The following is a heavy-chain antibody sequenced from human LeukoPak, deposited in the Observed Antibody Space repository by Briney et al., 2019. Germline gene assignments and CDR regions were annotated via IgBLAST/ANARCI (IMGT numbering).Heavy chain of an antibody. CDR3: ARQTGDYPDFDY. D-gene: IGHD7-27*01. V-gene: IGHV3-21*01. Sequence: GGSLRLSCAASGFTFSGYSMNWVRQAPGKGLEWVSSISSSSSYIYYADSVKGRFTISRDNAKNSLYLQMNSLRAEDTAVYYCARQTGDYPDFDYWGQGTLVTVSS. CDR1: GFTFSGYS. CDR2: ISSSSSYI. J-gene: IGHJ4*02.